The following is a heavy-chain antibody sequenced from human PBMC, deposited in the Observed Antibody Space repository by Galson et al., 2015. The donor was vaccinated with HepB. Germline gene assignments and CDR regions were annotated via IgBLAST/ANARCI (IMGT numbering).Heavy chain of an antibody. CDR1: GFAFRSYW. Sequence: SLRLSCAASGFAFRSYWMSWARQVPGKGLEWVANIKEDESETYYVDSVRGRFTISRDNAKNSLYLQMNGLRAEDTAIYYCAREVFTMITRGTDYWGQGTLVTV. CDR2: IKEDESET. D-gene: IGHD3-22*01. CDR3: AREVFTMITRGTDY. V-gene: IGHV3-7*01. J-gene: IGHJ4*02.